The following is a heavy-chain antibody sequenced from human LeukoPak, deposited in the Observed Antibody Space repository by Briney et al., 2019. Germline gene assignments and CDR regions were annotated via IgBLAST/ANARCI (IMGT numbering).Heavy chain of an antibody. CDR2: ITASGGGP. V-gene: IGHV3-23*01. J-gene: IGHJ4*02. Sequence: PGGSLRLSCAASGSTFSNHAMSWVRQAPGKGLEWVSGITASGGGPSSADSVKGRFTISRDNSKNMVYLQMNSLRDDDTAVYYCVKDGRTSAPCWGQGTLVTVSS. CDR1: GSTFSNHA. D-gene: IGHD2-15*01. CDR3: VKDGRTSAPC.